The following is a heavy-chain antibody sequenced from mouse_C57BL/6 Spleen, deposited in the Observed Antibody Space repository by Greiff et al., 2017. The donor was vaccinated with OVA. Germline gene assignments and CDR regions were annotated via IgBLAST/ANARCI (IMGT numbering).Heavy chain of an antibody. V-gene: IGHV2-3*01. J-gene: IGHJ4*01. CDR2: IWGDGST. D-gene: IGHD2-4*01. CDR3: AKLVIYDYAAYYAMDY. Sequence: VRVVESGPGLVAPSQSLSITCTVSGFSLTSYGVSWVRQPPGKGLEWLGVIWGDGSTNYPSALISRLNISKDNSKSQVFLKLNSLQTDDTATYYCAKLVIYDYAAYYAMDYWGQGTSVTASS. CDR1: GFSLTSYG.